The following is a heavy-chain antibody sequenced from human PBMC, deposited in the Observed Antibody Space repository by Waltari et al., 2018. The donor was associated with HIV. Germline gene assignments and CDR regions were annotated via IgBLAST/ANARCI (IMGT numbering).Heavy chain of an antibody. D-gene: IGHD2-21*01. CDR3: ARGPFYFDVGGAALVRGDYSYYYGLDV. Sequence: QERLDQWGAGLLKPSETLSLTCAVYGGSFTAYYWTWVRQVPGKGLEWIGEINDKGTRDDNPALKTRVTLSIDKSKTQISLKLIPVIAADMAVYYCARGPFYFDVGGAALVRGDYSYYYGLDVWGQGTTVIVSS. J-gene: IGHJ6*02. CDR1: GGSFTAYY. CDR2: INDKGTR. V-gene: IGHV4-34*01.